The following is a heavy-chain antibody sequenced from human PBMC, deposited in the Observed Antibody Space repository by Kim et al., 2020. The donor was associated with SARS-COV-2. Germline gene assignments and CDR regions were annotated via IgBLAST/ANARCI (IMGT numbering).Heavy chain of an antibody. CDR3: ARNFDAHFDY. CDR1: GYSFSTYW. CDR2: IYPGDSDT. V-gene: IGHV5-51*01. Sequence: GESLKISCQCSGYSFSTYWIAWVRQMPGKGLEWMGIIYPGDSDTRYSPSFQGQVTISADKSINTAYLQWSSLKASDTAIYYCARNFDAHFDYWGQGSLVTVSS. J-gene: IGHJ4*02.